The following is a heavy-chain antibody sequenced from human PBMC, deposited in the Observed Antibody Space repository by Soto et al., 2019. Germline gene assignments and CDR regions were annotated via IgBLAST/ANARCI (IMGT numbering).Heavy chain of an antibody. CDR3: VSWVSAHFEY. D-gene: IGHD2-8*01. CDR2: ISSNGANT. V-gene: IGHV3-23*01. J-gene: IGHJ6*01. Sequence: GGCLRLSCAASGFTFDSPYSHAMSWVRQSPGKGPEWVSTISSNGANTHYAESVQGRFTISKDASRNTVHLHMHSLRANDTATDFCVSWVSAHFEYWGHGSPGTVSS. CDR1: GFTFDSPYSHA.